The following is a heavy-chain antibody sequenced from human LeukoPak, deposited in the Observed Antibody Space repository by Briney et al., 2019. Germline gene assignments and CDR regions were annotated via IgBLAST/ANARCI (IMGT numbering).Heavy chain of an antibody. D-gene: IGHD2-2*01. CDR1: GYTFSTYG. CDR2: VSGYTGNT. J-gene: IGHJ4*02. CDR3: ARGEVSASLHYFDV. Sequence: GASVKVSCMTSGYTFSTYGVGWVRQAPGHGLEWMGWVSGYTGNTNYAERFQGRVTMTIDASTSTVYMELTNLRSDDTAVYFCARGEVSASLHYFDVWGQGTLVTVS. V-gene: IGHV1-18*01.